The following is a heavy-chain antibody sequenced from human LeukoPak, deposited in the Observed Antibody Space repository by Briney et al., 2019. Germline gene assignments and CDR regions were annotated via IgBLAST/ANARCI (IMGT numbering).Heavy chain of an antibody. V-gene: IGHV4-28*01. Sequence: ETLSLTCAVSGYSISSSNWWGWIRQPPGKGLEWIGYIYYSGSTYYNPSLKSRVTMSVDTSKNQFSLKLSSVPAVDTAVYYCYGDYRYGMDVWGQGTTVTVSS. J-gene: IGHJ6*02. D-gene: IGHD4-17*01. CDR1: GYSISSSNW. CDR2: IYYSGST. CDR3: YGDYRYGMDV.